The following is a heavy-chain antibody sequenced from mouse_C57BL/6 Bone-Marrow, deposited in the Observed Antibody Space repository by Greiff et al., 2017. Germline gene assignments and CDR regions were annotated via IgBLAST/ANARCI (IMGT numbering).Heavy chain of an antibody. CDR2: IWTGGGT. CDR1: GFSLTSYA. CDR3: ARNYGTSSGYGAMDY. D-gene: IGHD3-2*02. Sequence: VKLEESGPGLVAPSQSLSITCTVSGFSLTSYAISWVRQPPGKGLEWLGVIWTGGGTNYNSALKSRLSISKDNSKSQVFLKMNSLQTDDTARYYCARNYGTSSGYGAMDYWGQGTSVPVSS. J-gene: IGHJ4*01. V-gene: IGHV2-9-1*01.